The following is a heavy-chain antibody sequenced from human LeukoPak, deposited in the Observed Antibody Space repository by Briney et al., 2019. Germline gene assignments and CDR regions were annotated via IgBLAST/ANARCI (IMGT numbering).Heavy chain of an antibody. Sequence: PGGSLRLSCASSGFTFDDYAMHWVRKAPGKGLEWVSGISWNSGSIGYADSVKGRFTISRDNAKNSLYLQMNSLRAEDTALYYCAKFGGYSYGSHVDYWGQGTLVTVSS. CDR1: GFTFDDYA. CDR3: AKFGGYSYGSHVDY. CDR2: ISWNSGSI. D-gene: IGHD5-18*01. J-gene: IGHJ4*02. V-gene: IGHV3-9*01.